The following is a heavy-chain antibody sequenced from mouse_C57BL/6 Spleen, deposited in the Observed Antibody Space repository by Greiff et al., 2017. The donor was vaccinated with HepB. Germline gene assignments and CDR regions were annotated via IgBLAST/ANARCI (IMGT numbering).Heavy chain of an antibody. D-gene: IGHD2-3*01. CDR1: GYTFTSYW. CDR3: ARSDGYYLDFDY. J-gene: IGHJ2*01. Sequence: QVQLQQPGAELVKPGASVKMSCKASGYTFTSYWITWVKQRPGQGLEWIGDIYPGSGSTNYNEKFKSKATLTVDTSSSTAYMQLCSLTSEDSAVYYCARSDGYYLDFDYWGQGTTLTVSS. CDR2: IYPGSGST. V-gene: IGHV1-55*01.